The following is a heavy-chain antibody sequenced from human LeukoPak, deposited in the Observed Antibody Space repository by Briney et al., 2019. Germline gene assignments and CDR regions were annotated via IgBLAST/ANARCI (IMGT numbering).Heavy chain of an antibody. CDR2: IIPIFGTA. CDR1: GGTFSSYA. Sequence: ASVKVSCKASGGTFSSYAISWVRQAPGQGLEWMGGIIPIFGTANYAQKFQGRVTITADESTSTAYMELSSLRSEDTAVYYCARGGIVGVTQSNAFDIWGQGTMVTVSS. D-gene: IGHD1-26*01. J-gene: IGHJ3*02. V-gene: IGHV1-69*01. CDR3: ARGGIVGVTQSNAFDI.